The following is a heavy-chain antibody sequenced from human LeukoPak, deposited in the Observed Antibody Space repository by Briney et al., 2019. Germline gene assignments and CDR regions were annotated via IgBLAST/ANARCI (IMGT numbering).Heavy chain of an antibody. V-gene: IGHV1-2*02. CDR2: TNPNSGGT. Sequence: ASVKVSCKASGYTFTGYYMHWVRQAPGQGLEWMGWTNPNSGGTNYAQKFQGRVTMTRDTSISTAYMELSRLRSDDTAVYYCARVSGSYSPPDYWGQGTLVTVSS. CDR1: GYTFTGYY. J-gene: IGHJ4*02. D-gene: IGHD1-26*01. CDR3: ARVSGSYSPPDY.